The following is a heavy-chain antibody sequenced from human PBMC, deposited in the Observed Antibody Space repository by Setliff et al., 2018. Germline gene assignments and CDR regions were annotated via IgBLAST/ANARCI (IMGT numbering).Heavy chain of an antibody. D-gene: IGHD3-22*01. V-gene: IGHV1-3*01. CDR3: ARDKGYDSSGYYFYYYYYMDV. Sequence: ASVKVSCKASGYTFTDYAMHWVRQAPGQRLEWMGWINPGNGNTKYSQKFQGRVTITRDTSASTAYMELSSLRSEGTAVYYCARDKGYDSSGYYFYYYYYMDVWGKGTTVTVSS. J-gene: IGHJ6*03. CDR1: GYTFTDYA. CDR2: INPGNGNT.